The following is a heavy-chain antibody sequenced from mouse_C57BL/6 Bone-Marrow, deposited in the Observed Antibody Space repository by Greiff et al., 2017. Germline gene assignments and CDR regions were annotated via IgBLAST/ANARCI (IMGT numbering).Heavy chain of an antibody. J-gene: IGHJ4*01. CDR3: AREDGYYAMNY. CDR2: IDPSDSYT. V-gene: IGHV1-69*01. D-gene: IGHD2-3*01. CDR1: GYTFTSYW. Sequence: QVQLKQPGAELVMPGASVKLSCKASGYTFTSYWMHWVKQRPGQGLEWIGEIDPSDSYTNYNQKFKGKSTLTVDKSSSTAYMQLSSLTSEDSAVYYCAREDGYYAMNYWGKGTSVTVSS.